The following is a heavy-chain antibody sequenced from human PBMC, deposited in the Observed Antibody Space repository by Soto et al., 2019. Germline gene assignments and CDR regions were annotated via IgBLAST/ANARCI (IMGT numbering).Heavy chain of an antibody. V-gene: IGHV3-30*18. J-gene: IGHJ4*02. Sequence: QVQLVESGGGVVQPGRSLRLSCAASGFTFSSYGMHWVRQAPGKGLEWVAVISYDGSNKYYADSVKGRFTISRDNSKNTLYLQMNSLRAEDTAVYYCAKDGYTTGIDYWGQGTLVTVSS. CDR2: ISYDGSNK. CDR1: GFTFSSYG. CDR3: AKDGYTTGIDY. D-gene: IGHD4-17*01.